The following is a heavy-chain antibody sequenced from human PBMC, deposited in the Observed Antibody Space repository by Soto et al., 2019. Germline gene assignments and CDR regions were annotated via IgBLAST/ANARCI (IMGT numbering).Heavy chain of an antibody. D-gene: IGHD3-22*01. V-gene: IGHV1-18*01. J-gene: IGHJ4*02. CDR1: GYTFNSYG. CDR3: ARGENYYDSSGYWF. CDR2: ISVYNGYT. Sequence: QVQLVQSGAEVKKPGASVKVSCKASGYTFNSYGISWVRQAPGQGLEWMGWISVYNGYTKYAQKLQGRVTMTTDTSTSTAYMELRSLRSDDTAVYYCARGENYYDSSGYWFWGQGTLVTVSS.